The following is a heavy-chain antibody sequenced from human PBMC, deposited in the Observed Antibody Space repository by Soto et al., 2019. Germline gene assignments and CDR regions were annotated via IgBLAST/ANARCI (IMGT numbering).Heavy chain of an antibody. CDR1: GFTFSSYA. D-gene: IGHD3-3*01. CDR2: ISYDGSNK. Sequence: QVQLVESGGGVVQPGRSLRLSCAASGFTFSSYAMHWVRQAPGKGLEWVAVISYDGSNKYYADSVKGRFTISRDNSKNTLYLQMNSLRAEDTAVYYCARDLEDYDFWSGPDYWGQGTLVTVSS. V-gene: IGHV3-30-3*01. CDR3: ARDLEDYDFWSGPDY. J-gene: IGHJ4*02.